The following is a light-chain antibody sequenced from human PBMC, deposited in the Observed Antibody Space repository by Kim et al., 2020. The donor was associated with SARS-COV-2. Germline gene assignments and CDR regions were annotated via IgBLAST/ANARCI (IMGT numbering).Light chain of an antibody. Sequence: PGYGATLSCRASHNVGINLAWYQRTPGQSPRRLIYDAAMRAAGIPDRFGGSGSGTDFTLTIGSLAPEDFAIYYCQQRGSWPPAVTFGGGTKVDIK. CDR1: HNVGIN. CDR3: QQRGSWPPAVT. CDR2: DAA. J-gene: IGKJ4*01. V-gene: IGKV3-11*01.